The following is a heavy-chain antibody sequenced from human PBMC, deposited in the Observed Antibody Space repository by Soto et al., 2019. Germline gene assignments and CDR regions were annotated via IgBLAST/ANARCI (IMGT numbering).Heavy chain of an antibody. Sequence: EVQLLESGGGWVQPGGSLRLSCAASGFTFSSYAMSWVRQAPGKGLEWVSAISGSGGSTYYADSVKGRFTISRDKSKNPLYLQMNSLRAEDTAVYYCAKSGSRGYGSGSLYYYYGMDVWGQGTTVTVSS. D-gene: IGHD3-10*01. J-gene: IGHJ6*02. CDR1: GFTFSSYA. CDR3: AKSGSRGYGSGSLYYYYGMDV. CDR2: ISGSGGST. V-gene: IGHV3-23*01.